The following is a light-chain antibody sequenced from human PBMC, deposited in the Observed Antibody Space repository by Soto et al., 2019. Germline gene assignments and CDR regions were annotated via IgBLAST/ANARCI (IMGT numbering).Light chain of an antibody. CDR3: QKCDSAPRT. CDR1: MRVSGNY. J-gene: IGKJ4*02. CDR2: GAS. V-gene: IGKV3-20*01. Sequence: TPSSVVLYCTHGKRAXXSCRARMRVSGNYLAWCRQKPGKLHRLLIYGASSRDSGITARLSGSGSGTDFTLTISSLEPEDFAAYYCQKCDSAPRTFGGGTTVDLK.